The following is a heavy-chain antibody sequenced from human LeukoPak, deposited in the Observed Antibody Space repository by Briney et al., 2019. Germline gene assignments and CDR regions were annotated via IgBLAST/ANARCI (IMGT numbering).Heavy chain of an antibody. Sequence: SVKASCKASGGTFSSYAISWVRQAPGQGLEWMGGIIPIFGTANYAQKFQGRVTITADESTSTAYMELSSLRSEDTAVSYCASSAYYDFWSGDYWGQGTLVTVSS. CDR2: IIPIFGTA. CDR3: ASSAYYDFWSGDY. D-gene: IGHD3-3*01. CDR1: GGTFSSYA. V-gene: IGHV1-69*01. J-gene: IGHJ4*02.